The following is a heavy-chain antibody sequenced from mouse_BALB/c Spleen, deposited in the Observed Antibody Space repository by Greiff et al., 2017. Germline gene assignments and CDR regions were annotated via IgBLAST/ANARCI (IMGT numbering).Heavy chain of an antibody. CDR3: AREGPYYAMDY. V-gene: IGHV5-17*02. CDR2: ISSGSSTI. J-gene: IGHJ4*01. CDR1: GFTFSSFG. Sequence: EVKLVESGGGLVQPGGSRKLSCAASGFTFSSFGMHWVRQAPEKGLEWVAYISSGSSTIYYADTVKGRFTISRDNPKNTLFLQMTSLRSEDTAMYYCAREGPYYAMDYWGQGTSVTVSS.